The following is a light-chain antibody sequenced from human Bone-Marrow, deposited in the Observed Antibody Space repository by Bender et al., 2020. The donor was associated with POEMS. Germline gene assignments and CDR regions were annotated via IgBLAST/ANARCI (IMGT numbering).Light chain of an antibody. J-gene: IGLJ2*01. V-gene: IGLV2-8*01. CDR2: EVN. CDR3: TSYAGSNNVV. CDR1: SSDVGAYNY. Sequence: QSALTQPPSASGSPGQSVTISCTGTSSDVGAYNYVSWYQQHPGKAPKVMIYEVNKRPSGVPDRFSGSKSGNTASLTVSGLQADDEADYYCTSYAGSNNVVLGGGTRLTVL.